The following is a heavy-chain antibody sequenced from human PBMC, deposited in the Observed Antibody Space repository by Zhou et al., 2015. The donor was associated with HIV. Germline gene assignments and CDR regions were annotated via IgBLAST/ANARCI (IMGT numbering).Heavy chain of an antibody. D-gene: IGHD3-10*01. CDR2: IIPIVNTA. J-gene: IGHJ6*02. V-gene: IGHV1-69*12. Sequence: QVQLVQSGAEVKKPGSSVKVSCKASGGTFNSYAITWVRQAPGQGLEWMGGIIPIVNTANYAQKFQGRVTITADESTSAAYMELSRLRSEDTGVYYCARDRSMVRGGVGYYYYGMDVVGPRDHGPPSP. CDR3: ARDRSMVRGGVGYYYYGMDV. CDR1: GGTFNSYA.